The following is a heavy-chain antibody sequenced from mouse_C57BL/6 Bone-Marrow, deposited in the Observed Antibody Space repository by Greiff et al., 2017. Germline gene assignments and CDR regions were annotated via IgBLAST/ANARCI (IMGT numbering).Heavy chain of an antibody. CDR3: ARPFAY. Sequence: VQLQQSGAELVRPGASVKLSCKASGYTFTDYYINWVKQRPGQGLEWIARIYPGSGNTYYNEKFKGKATLTAEKSSSTAYMQLSSLTSEDSAVXFCARPFAYWGQGTLVTVSA. CDR2: IYPGSGNT. V-gene: IGHV1-76*01. J-gene: IGHJ3*01. CDR1: GYTFTDYY.